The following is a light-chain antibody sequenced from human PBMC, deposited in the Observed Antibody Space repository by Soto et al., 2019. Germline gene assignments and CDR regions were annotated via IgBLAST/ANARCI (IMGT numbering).Light chain of an antibody. CDR1: SSDVGGYNT. CDR2: NVS. J-gene: IGLJ1*01. CDR3: SSYTSSNTYV. Sequence: QSVLTQPASVSGSPRQSIAISCTGTSSDVGGYNTVSWYQQHPGKAPKLMIYNVSNRPSGVSDRFSGSKSGNTASLTISGLQAEDEADYYCSSYTSSNTYVFGTGTKVTVL. V-gene: IGLV2-14*03.